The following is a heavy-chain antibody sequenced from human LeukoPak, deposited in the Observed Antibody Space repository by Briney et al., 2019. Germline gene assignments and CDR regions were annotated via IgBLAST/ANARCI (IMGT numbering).Heavy chain of an antibody. V-gene: IGHV4-34*01. J-gene: IGHJ4*02. CDR1: GGSFSGYY. D-gene: IGHD1-26*01. Sequence: SETLSLTCAVYGGSFSGYYWSWIRQPPGKGLEWIGEINHSGSTNYNPSLKSRVTISVDTSKNQFSLKLSSVTAADTAVYYYARGIVGATTSDTIDYWGQGTLVTVSS. CDR2: INHSGST. CDR3: ARGIVGATTSDTIDY.